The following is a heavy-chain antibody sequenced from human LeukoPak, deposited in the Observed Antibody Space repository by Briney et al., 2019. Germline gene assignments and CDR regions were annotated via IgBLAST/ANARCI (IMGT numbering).Heavy chain of an antibody. D-gene: IGHD1-26*01. CDR3: AKWASGSYFDAFDI. CDR1: GFTFSSYA. Sequence: GGSLRLSCVASGFTFSSYAMSWVRQAPGKGLEWISAISGSGGSTYYADSVTGRFTISRDNSKNTLYLQMNSLRAEDTAEYYCAKWASGSYFDAFDIWGQGTMVTVSS. V-gene: IGHV3-23*01. J-gene: IGHJ3*02. CDR2: ISGSGGST.